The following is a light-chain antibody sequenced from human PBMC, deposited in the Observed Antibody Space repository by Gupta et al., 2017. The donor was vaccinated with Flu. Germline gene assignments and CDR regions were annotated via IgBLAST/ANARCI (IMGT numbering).Light chain of an antibody. J-gene: IGKJ4*01. V-gene: IGKV2-28*01. CDR1: QSRLHKNAYNY. Sequence: VVAHSPIVLPVTPGEPASISCRSSQSRLHKNAYNYLDWYLQKPGQSPRLLIYFASKRSRGVSDRFSGSGSGTDFTLKISRVEAEDVGVYYCTQALQAPLAFGGGTXVEIK. CDR2: FAS. CDR3: TQALQAPLA.